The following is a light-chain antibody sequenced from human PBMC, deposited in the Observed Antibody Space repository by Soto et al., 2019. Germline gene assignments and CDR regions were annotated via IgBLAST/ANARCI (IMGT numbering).Light chain of an antibody. Sequence: IVMTQSPDSLAVSLGERATINCKSGQSVLSTSNNKNFLAWFQQKPGQPPKPLIYWASSRESGVPDRFSGSGSGTDFTLTISSLQAEDVAVYYCQQYYNAPITFGQGTRLEI. CDR3: QQYYNAPIT. J-gene: IGKJ5*01. V-gene: IGKV4-1*01. CDR1: QSVLSTSNNKNF. CDR2: WAS.